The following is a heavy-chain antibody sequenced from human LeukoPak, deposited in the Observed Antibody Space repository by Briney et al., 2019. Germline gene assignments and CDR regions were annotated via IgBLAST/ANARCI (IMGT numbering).Heavy chain of an antibody. Sequence: GWSLRLSCAASGFTFDDYTMHWVRQAPWKGLEWVSLISWHGSTTKYAASVKGRFTISRDNLKNSLSLQMNSLGPEDTALYYCAKDIGDSVGYNYFDSWGQGTLVTVSS. CDR1: GFTFDDYT. CDR2: ISWHGSTT. J-gene: IGHJ4*02. D-gene: IGHD3-22*01. CDR3: AKDIGDSVGYNYFDS. V-gene: IGHV3-43*01.